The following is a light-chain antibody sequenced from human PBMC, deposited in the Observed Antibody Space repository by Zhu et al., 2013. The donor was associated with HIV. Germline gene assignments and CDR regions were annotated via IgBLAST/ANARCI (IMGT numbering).Light chain of an antibody. CDR1: QSVGSSH. Sequence: EIVMTQSPGTLSLSPGERATLSCRASQSVGSSHLTWYQQKPGQAPRLLIYGASTRATGIPDRFSGSGSGTDFTLTISRLEPEDFAVYYCQNWDGLLYTFGQGTKVEIK. CDR3: QNWDGLLYT. V-gene: IGKV3-20*01. J-gene: IGKJ2*01. CDR2: GAS.